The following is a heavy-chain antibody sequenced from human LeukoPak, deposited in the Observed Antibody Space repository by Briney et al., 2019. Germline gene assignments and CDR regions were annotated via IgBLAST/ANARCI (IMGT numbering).Heavy chain of an antibody. CDR3: ASFPSSGWYVSGNDF. J-gene: IGHJ4*02. D-gene: IGHD6-19*01. V-gene: IGHV3-48*03. CDR2: IGSGGGTR. Sequence: PGGSLRLSCAASGFTFSSFEMNWVRQAPGKGLEWVSYIGSGGGTRYYADSVKGRFTISRDNGKYSLYLQMNSLRAEDTAVYYCASFPSSGWYVSGNDFWGQGTLVTVSS. CDR1: GFTFSSFE.